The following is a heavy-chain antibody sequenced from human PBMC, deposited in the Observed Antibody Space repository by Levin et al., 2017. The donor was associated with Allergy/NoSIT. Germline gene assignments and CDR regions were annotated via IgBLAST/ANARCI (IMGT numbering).Heavy chain of an antibody. CDR2: INHSGST. D-gene: IGHD3-9*01. CDR3: AREVLRYFDWSPPNNWFDP. Sequence: SETLSLTCAVYGGSFSGYYWSWIRQPPGKGLEWIGEINHSGSTNYNPSLKSRVTISVDTSKNQFSLKLSSVTAADTAVYYCAREVLRYFDWSPPNNWFDPWGQGTLVTVSS. J-gene: IGHJ5*02. V-gene: IGHV4-34*01. CDR1: GGSFSGYY.